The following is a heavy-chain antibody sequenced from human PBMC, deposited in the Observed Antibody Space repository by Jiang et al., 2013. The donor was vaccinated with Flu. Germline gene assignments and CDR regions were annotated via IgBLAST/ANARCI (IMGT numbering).Heavy chain of an antibody. D-gene: IGHD3-10*01. CDR2: INPAFGTT. CDR3: ARKDQNSIDYYKGLDV. J-gene: IGHJ6*02. V-gene: IGHV1-69*06. CDR1: RDTLHIYA. Sequence: SGAEVKRPGSSVKVSCKTPRDTLHIYAITWVRQAPGQGLEWVGEINPAFGTTTSAQKFQARVTLTADTSTNMAYLQLTSLRSEDTAVYYCARKDQNSIDYYKGLDVWGQGTTVTVSS.